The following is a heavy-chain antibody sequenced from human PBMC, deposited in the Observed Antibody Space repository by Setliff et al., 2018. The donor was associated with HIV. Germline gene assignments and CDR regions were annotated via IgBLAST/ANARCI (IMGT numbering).Heavy chain of an antibody. V-gene: IGHV5-51*01. J-gene: IGHJ4*02. CDR1: GYKFTNNW. D-gene: IGHD5-18*01. Sequence: GESLKISCKGSGYKFTNNWIAWVRQMPGKGLELMGIIYPGDSDTRYSPSFQGHVTLSVDKSISTAYLQWSSLKASDTAMYYCARRGFSYGYDYWGQGTLVTVSS. CDR3: ARRGFSYGYDY. CDR2: IYPGDSDT.